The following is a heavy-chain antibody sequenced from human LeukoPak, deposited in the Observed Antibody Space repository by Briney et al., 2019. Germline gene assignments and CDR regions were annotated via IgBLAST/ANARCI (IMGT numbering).Heavy chain of an antibody. Sequence: SQTLSLTCAISGDSVSSNSAAWNWIRQSPSRGLEWLGRTYFRSKWYNDYALSVNSLITINPDTSKNQFSLQLRSVTPEDTAVYYCAREYFYGSGSYYNFDYWGQGTLVTVSS. J-gene: IGHJ4*02. CDR1: GDSVSSNSAA. CDR2: TYFRSKWYN. V-gene: IGHV6-1*01. D-gene: IGHD3-10*01. CDR3: AREYFYGSGSYYNFDY.